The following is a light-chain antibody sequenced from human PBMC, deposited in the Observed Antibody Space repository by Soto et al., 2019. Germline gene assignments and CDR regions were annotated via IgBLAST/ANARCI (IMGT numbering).Light chain of an antibody. CDR2: DDS. J-gene: IGLJ2*01. CDR3: SSYTSRSTLI. Sequence: SSELTQPPSVSVAPGQTARITCGGNNIGSKSVHWYQQKPGQAPVLVVYDDSDRPSGIPERFSGSKSGNTASLTISGLQAEDEADYYCSSYTSRSTLIFGGGTKLTVL. V-gene: IGLV3-21*02. CDR1: NIGSKS.